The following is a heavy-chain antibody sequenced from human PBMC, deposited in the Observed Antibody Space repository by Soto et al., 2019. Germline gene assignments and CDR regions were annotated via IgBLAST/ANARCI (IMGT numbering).Heavy chain of an antibody. CDR3: ARHGVAALQFDY. CDR1: GGSVSSSTYY. D-gene: IGHD6-25*01. J-gene: IGHJ4*02. CDR2: IYFSGSI. V-gene: IGHV4-39*01. Sequence: SETLSLTCSVSGGSVSSSTYYWGWIRQPPGKALEWIGSIYFSGSIYYKSSLKSRVTISVDTSKNQFSLKLTSVTAADTAVYYCARHGVAALQFDYWGQGTLVTVSS.